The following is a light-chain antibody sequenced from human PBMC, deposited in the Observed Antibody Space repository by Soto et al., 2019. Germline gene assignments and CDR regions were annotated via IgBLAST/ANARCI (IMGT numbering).Light chain of an antibody. Sequence: QSVLTQPPSVSGAPGQRFTSSCTGSSSNIGAGYDVHWYQQLPGTAPKLLSYGNSNRPSGVPDRFSGAKSGTSASLAITGLQAEDEADYYCQSYDSSLSGWVFGGGTKLTVL. CDR3: QSYDSSLSGWV. CDR1: SSNIGAGYD. J-gene: IGLJ3*02. CDR2: GNS. V-gene: IGLV1-40*01.